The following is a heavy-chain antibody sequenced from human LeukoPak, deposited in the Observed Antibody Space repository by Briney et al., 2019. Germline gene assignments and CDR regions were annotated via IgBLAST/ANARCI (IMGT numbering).Heavy chain of an antibody. CDR3: AEGGDYVRLDY. D-gene: IGHD4-17*01. CDR2: ISYDGSNK. Sequence: GGSLRLSCAASAFTFSNYAMHWVRQAPGKGLEWVAVISYDGSNKYYADSVKGRFTISRDNAKNSLYLQLNSLRGEDTAVYYCAEGGDYVRLDYWGQGTLVAVSS. V-gene: IGHV3-30-3*01. J-gene: IGHJ4*02. CDR1: AFTFSNYA.